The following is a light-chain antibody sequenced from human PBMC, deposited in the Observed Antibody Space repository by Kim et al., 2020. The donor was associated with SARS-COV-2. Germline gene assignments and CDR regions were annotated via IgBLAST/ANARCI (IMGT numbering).Light chain of an antibody. V-gene: IGKV3-20*01. CDR2: GAS. CDR1: QSVSSNY. Sequence: SPGERAPLSCRASQSVSSNYLAWYQQKPGQAPRLLIYGASSRATGIPDRFSGGGSGTDFTLTISRLEPEDFAVYYCQQYGTSPQTFGQGTKVEIK. J-gene: IGKJ1*01. CDR3: QQYGTSPQT.